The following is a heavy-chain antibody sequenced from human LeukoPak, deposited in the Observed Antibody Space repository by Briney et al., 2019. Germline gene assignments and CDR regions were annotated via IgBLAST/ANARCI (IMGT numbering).Heavy chain of an antibody. CDR1: GGSISSYY. D-gene: IGHD1-26*01. Sequence: SETLSLTCTVSGGSISSYYWSWIRQPPGKGLGWIGYIYYSGSTNYNPSLKSRVTISVDTSKNQFSLKLSSVTAADTAVYYCASMGSYYYYGMDVWGQGTTVTVSS. J-gene: IGHJ6*02. CDR2: IYYSGST. CDR3: ASMGSYYYYGMDV. V-gene: IGHV4-59*01.